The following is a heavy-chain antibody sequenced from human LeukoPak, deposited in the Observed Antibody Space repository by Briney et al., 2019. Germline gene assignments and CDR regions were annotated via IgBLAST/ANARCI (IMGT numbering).Heavy chain of an antibody. Sequence: SETLSLTCTVSGGSISSSSYYWGWIRQPPGKGLEWIRSIYYSGSTYYNPSLKSRVTISVDTSKNQFSLKLSSVTAADTAVYYCARPAAGADYFDYWGQGTLVTVSS. CDR1: GGSISSSSYY. CDR2: IYYSGST. J-gene: IGHJ4*02. V-gene: IGHV4-39*01. CDR3: ARPAAGADYFDY. D-gene: IGHD6-13*01.